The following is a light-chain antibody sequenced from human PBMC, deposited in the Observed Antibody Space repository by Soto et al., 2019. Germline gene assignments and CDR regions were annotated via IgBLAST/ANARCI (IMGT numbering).Light chain of an antibody. CDR2: EVI. Sequence: QSVLTQPASVSGSPGQSITISCTGTSSDIGDYDYVSWYQQHPGKAPKLMIYEVINRPSGVSDRLSGSKSGNTASLTISGLQAEDEADYYCQSYDSSLSVVFGGGTKLTVL. J-gene: IGLJ2*01. V-gene: IGLV2-14*01. CDR3: QSYDSSLSVV. CDR1: SSDIGDYDY.